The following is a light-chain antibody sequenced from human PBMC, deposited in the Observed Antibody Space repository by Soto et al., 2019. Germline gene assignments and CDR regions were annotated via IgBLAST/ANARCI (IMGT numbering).Light chain of an antibody. V-gene: IGLV1-44*01. CDR2: SNN. J-gene: IGLJ3*02. Sequence: QSVLTQPPSASGTPGQRVTISCSGCSPNIGSNTLNWYQQLPGTAPKLLIYSNNQRPSGVPDRFSGSKSGTSASLAISGLQSEDEADYYCAAWDDSLNGPVFGGGTKLTVL. CDR3: AAWDDSLNGPV. CDR1: SPNIGSNT.